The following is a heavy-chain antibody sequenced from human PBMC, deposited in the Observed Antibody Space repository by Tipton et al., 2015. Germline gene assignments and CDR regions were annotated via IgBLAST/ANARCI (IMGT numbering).Heavy chain of an antibody. D-gene: IGHD3-9*01. Sequence: TLSLTCAVFGGSFSDYYWSWIRQPPGKGLEWIGSFFHSGNTFHNPSLRSRVIISVDTSKNQFSLTVTSVTAADTAVYYCACQDYDSLTRDYQTVDYWGQGTLVTVSS. V-gene: IGHV4-34*12. CDR3: ACQDYDSLTRDYQTVDY. CDR2: FFHSGNT. J-gene: IGHJ4*02. CDR1: GGSFSDYY.